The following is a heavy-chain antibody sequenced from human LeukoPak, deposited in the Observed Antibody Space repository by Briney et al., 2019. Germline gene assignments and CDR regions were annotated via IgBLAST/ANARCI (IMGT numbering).Heavy chain of an antibody. J-gene: IGHJ4*02. Sequence: GASVKVSCKASGYTFTRYYMHWVRQAPGQGLEWMGIINPSDGVIDYAQKFQDRVTMTRDTSTSTVYMELSSLRSEDTAVYYFVRRGSGSYVLDYWGQGTLVTVSS. CDR1: GYTFTRYY. CDR3: VRRGSGSYVLDY. CDR2: INPSDGVI. V-gene: IGHV1-46*01. D-gene: IGHD3-10*01.